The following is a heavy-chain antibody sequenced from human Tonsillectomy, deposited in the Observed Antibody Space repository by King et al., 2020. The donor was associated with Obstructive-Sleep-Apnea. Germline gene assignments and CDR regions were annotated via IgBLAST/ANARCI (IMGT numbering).Heavy chain of an antibody. CDR3: ASVRYSYGYLSAFDI. J-gene: IGHJ3*02. D-gene: IGHD5-18*01. Sequence: LQLQESGPGLVKPSETLSLTCTVSGGSISSSSYYWGWIRQPPGKGLEWIESIYYTGSTYYNPSLKSRVTISVDTSKNQYSLKLSSVTAADTAGYYCASVRYSYGYLSAFDIWGQGTMVTVSS. CDR2: IYYTGST. V-gene: IGHV4-39*07. CDR1: GGSISSSSYY.